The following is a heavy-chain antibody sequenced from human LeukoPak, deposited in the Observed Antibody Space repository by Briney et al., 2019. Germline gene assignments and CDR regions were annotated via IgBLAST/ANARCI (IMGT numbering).Heavy chain of an antibody. V-gene: IGHV4-59*01. CDR2: IYYSGST. Sequence: SETLSLTCTVSGGSISSYYWSWIRQPPGKGLEWIGYIYYSGSTNYNPSLKSRVTISVDTSKNHFSLKPSSVTAADTAVYYCARGRYGWLPFDYWGQGTLVTVSS. CDR1: GGSISSYY. D-gene: IGHD3-16*01. CDR3: ARGRYGWLPFDY. J-gene: IGHJ4*02.